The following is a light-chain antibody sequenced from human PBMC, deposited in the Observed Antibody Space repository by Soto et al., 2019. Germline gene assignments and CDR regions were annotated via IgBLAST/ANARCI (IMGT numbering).Light chain of an antibody. Sequence: DIVMTQSPDSLAVSLGERATINCNSSQSVLYSSNSKSSLAWYQQKPGQPPNLLIYWASSRESGVPDRFSGSGSGTDFTLTISSLQAEDVAVYVCLHYYTTPYTCGQGTKVEIK. V-gene: IGKV4-1*01. CDR1: QSVLYSSNSKSS. CDR2: WAS. J-gene: IGKJ2*01. CDR3: LHYYTTPYT.